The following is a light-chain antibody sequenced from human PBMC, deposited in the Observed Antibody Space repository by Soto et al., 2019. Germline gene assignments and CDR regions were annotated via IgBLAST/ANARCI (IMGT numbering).Light chain of an antibody. Sequence: QSALTQPASVSGSPGQSITISCTGTSSDVGAYNYVSWYQQHPGKAPKLMIFEFSDRPSGVSNRFSGSKSGNTASLTISGLQAEDEADYYCSSYTSSNTLVFGGGTKLTVL. CDR1: SSDVGAYNY. V-gene: IGLV2-14*01. CDR3: SSYTSSNTLV. CDR2: EFS. J-gene: IGLJ2*01.